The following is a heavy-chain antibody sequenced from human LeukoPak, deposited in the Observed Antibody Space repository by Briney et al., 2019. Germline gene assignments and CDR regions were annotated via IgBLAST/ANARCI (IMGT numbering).Heavy chain of an antibody. CDR3: ARDPIPLAFDWLPPSYYGMDV. J-gene: IGHJ6*02. Sequence: GESLRLSCAASGFTFSTYSMDWDRQAPGKGLEWVSSISSSSSYIYYADSVKGRFTISRDNAKNSLYLQMNSLRAEDTAVYYCARDPIPLAFDWLPPSYYGMDVWGQGTTVTVSS. D-gene: IGHD3-9*01. CDR1: GFTFSTYS. V-gene: IGHV3-21*01. CDR2: ISSSSSYI.